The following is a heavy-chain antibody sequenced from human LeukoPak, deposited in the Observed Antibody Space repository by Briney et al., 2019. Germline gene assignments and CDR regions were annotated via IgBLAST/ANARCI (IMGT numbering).Heavy chain of an antibody. CDR3: AKVELVAYLHFDY. CDR1: GFTFSSYA. D-gene: IGHD2-8*02. Sequence: PGGSLRLSCAASGFTFSSYAMSWVRQAPGKGLEWVSAISGSGGSTYYADSVKGQFTISRDNSKNTLYLQMNSLRAEDTAVYYCAKVELVAYLHFDYWGQGTLVTVSS. V-gene: IGHV3-23*01. J-gene: IGHJ4*02. CDR2: ISGSGGST.